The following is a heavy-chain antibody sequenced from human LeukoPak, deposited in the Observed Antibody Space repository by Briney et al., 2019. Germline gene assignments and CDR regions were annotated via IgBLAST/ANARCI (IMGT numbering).Heavy chain of an antibody. CDR2: IIPIFGTA. V-gene: IGHV1-69*05. J-gene: IGHJ6*03. CDR3: ARGAGQQSAYMDV. D-gene: IGHD6-13*01. CDR1: GGTFSSYA. Sequence: GSSVKVSCKASGGTFSSYAISWVRQAPGQGLEWMGGIIPIFGTANYAQKVQGRVTITTDESTTTAYMELSSLRSEDTAVYYCARGAGQQSAYMDVWGKGTTVTVSS.